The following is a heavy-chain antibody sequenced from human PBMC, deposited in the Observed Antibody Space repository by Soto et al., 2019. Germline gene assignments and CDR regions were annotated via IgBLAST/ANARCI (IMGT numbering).Heavy chain of an antibody. J-gene: IGHJ6*02. CDR3: ASGWFGELSTYYYGMDV. D-gene: IGHD3-10*01. CDR1: GGSFSGYY. V-gene: IGHV4-34*01. Sequence: LSLTCAVYGGSFSGYYWIWSRQPPWKGLEWIGEINHSGSTNYNPSLKSRVTISVDTSKNQFSLKLSSVTAADTAVYYCASGWFGELSTYYYGMDVWGQGTTVTVSS. CDR2: INHSGST.